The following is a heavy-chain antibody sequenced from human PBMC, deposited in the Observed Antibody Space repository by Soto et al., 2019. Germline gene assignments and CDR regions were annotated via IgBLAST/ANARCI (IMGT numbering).Heavy chain of an antibody. CDR1: GGSISSGGYY. V-gene: IGHV4-61*08. Sequence: SETLSLTCTVSGGSISSGGYYWSWIRQHPGKGLEWIGYIYYSGSTNYNPSLKSRVTISVDTSKNQFSLKLSSVTAADTAVYYCARDRAPNRYSYGFDYWGQGTLVTVSS. D-gene: IGHD5-18*01. CDR3: ARDRAPNRYSYGFDY. J-gene: IGHJ4*02. CDR2: IYYSGST.